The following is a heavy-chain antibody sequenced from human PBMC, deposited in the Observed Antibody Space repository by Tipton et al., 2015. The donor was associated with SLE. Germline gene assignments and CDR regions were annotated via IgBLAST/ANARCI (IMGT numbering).Heavy chain of an antibody. CDR3: ARGTTYGDSYNWFDP. J-gene: IGHJ5*02. CDR2: IYYSGST. Sequence: TLSLTCAVSGYSISSGYYWGWIRQPPGKGLEWIGYIYYSGSTNYNPSLKSRVTISVDTSKNQFSLKLSSVTAADTAVYYCARGTTYGDSYNWFDPWGQGTLVTVSS. CDR1: GYSISSGYY. D-gene: IGHD4-17*01. V-gene: IGHV4-38-2*01.